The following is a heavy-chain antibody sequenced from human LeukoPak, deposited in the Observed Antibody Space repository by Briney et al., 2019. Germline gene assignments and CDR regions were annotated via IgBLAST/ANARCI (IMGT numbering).Heavy chain of an antibody. CDR2: ISSGSSYI. V-gene: IGHV3-21*01. CDR3: ARARGVPSWFDR. CDR1: GFTFSSYS. D-gene: IGHD3-10*01. J-gene: IGHJ5*02. Sequence: GGSLRLSCAASGFTFSSYSLNWVRQAPGKGLEWVSSISSGSSYIYYADSVKGRFTISRDNAKNSLYLQMNSLRAEDTAVYYCARARGVPSWFDRWGQGTLVTVSS.